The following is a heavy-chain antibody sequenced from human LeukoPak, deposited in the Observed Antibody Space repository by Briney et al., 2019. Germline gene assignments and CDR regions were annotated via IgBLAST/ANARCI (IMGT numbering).Heavy chain of an antibody. V-gene: IGHV1-3*01. CDR1: GYTFTSYA. Sequence: ASVKVSCKASGYTFTSYAMHWVRQAPGQRLEWMGWINAGNGNTKYSQKFQGRVTITRDTSASTAYMELSRLRSDDTAVYYCARDLTPSEYSSSGNAFDIWGQGTMVTVSS. D-gene: IGHD6-6*01. CDR2: INAGNGNT. CDR3: ARDLTPSEYSSSGNAFDI. J-gene: IGHJ3*02.